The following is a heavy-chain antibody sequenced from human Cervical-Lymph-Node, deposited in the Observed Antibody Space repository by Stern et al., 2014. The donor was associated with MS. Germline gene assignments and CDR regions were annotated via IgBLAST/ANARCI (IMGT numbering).Heavy chain of an antibody. V-gene: IGHV3-11*01. CDR3: ARDCKLRYFDWLSPYFDY. CDR2: ISSSGSTI. CDR1: GFTFSDYY. J-gene: IGHJ4*02. D-gene: IGHD3-9*01. Sequence: VQLVESGGGLVKPVGSLRLSCAASGFTFSDYYMSWIRQAPGKGLEWVSYISSSGSTIYYADSVKGRFTISRDNAKNSLYLQMNSLRAEDTAVYYCARDCKLRYFDWLSPYFDYWGQGTLVTVSS.